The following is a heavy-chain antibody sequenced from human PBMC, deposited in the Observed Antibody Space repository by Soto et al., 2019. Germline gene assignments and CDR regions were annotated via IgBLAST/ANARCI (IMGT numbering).Heavy chain of an antibody. CDR3: ARHSGYDYVFDY. CDR2: INPNNGDT. D-gene: IGHD5-12*01. V-gene: IGHV1-2*02. J-gene: IGHJ4*02. Sequence: ASVKVSCKASGYTFTGYYIHWVRQAPGQGLEWMGWINPNNGDTNYAQKFQGRVTMTGDTSTSTAHMELSSLTFDDTAVYYCARHSGYDYVFDYWGQGTLVTVSS. CDR1: GYTFTGYY.